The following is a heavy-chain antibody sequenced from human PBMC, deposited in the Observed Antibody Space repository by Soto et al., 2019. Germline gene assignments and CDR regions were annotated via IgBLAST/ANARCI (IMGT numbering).Heavy chain of an antibody. J-gene: IGHJ4*02. Sequence: PGGSLRLSCVASGFTFSSYWMHWVRQAPGKGLVWVSRINSDGSSTSYADSVKGRFTISRDNYKSTLYLQMSSLRAQDTAVYYCVKDRWFDYWGQGSLVTVSS. CDR3: VKDRWFDY. D-gene: IGHD2-15*01. CDR2: INSDGSST. V-gene: IGHV3-74*01. CDR1: GFTFSSYW.